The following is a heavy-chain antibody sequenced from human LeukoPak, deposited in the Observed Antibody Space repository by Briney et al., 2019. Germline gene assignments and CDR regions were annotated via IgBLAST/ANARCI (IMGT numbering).Heavy chain of an antibody. J-gene: IGHJ6*03. CDR1: GASISSHY. CDR3: ARARAARLRAYYYYYMDV. D-gene: IGHD6-6*01. CDR2: IYYSGST. Sequence: SETLSLTCTVSGASISSHYWSWLRQPPGKGLEWIGYIYYSGSTNYNPSLKSRVTISVDTSKNQFSLKLSSVTAADTAVYYCARARAARLRAYYYYYMDVWGKGTTVTVSS. V-gene: IGHV4-59*11.